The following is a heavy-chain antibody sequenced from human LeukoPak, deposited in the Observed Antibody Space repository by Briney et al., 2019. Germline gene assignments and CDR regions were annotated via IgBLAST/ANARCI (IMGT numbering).Heavy chain of an antibody. V-gene: IGHV3-74*01. Sequence: GGSLRLSCAASGFTFSTYWMHWVRQAPGKELVWVSHIKSDGSRTTYADSVKGRFTISRDNAKNTLYLQMNSLRAEDTAVYYCARDRGYTQDYWGQGTLVTVSS. CDR3: ARDRGYTQDY. CDR2: IKSDGSRT. D-gene: IGHD5-12*01. J-gene: IGHJ4*02. CDR1: GFTFSTYW.